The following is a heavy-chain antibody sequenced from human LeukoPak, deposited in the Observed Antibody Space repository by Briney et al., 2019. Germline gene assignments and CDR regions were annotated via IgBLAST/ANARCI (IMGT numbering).Heavy chain of an antibody. V-gene: IGHV1-8*01. D-gene: IGHD3-22*01. CDR3: ARSPKYYYDSSGYYGMDV. CDR2: MNPNSGKT. J-gene: IGHJ6*02. Sequence: ASVNVSCTASGHSFTSCDINWVRQATGQGLEWMGWMNPNSGKTGYAQKLQGRVTMTRNTSISTAYMELSSLRSEDTAVYYCARSPKYYYDSSGYYGMDVWGQGTTVTVSS. CDR1: GHSFTSCD.